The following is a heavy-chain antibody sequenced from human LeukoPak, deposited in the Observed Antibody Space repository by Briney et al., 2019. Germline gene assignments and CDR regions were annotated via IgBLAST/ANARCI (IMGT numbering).Heavy chain of an antibody. V-gene: IGHV1-2*02. Sequence: ASVKVSCKASGYTFTGYYMHWVRQAPGQGLEWMGWINPYSGATNYAQKFQGRVTMTRDTSISTAYMDLSSLKSDDTAVYYCARDISGSYDYWGQGTLVTVSS. CDR1: GYTFTGYY. D-gene: IGHD1-26*01. J-gene: IGHJ4*02. CDR2: INPYSGAT. CDR3: ARDISGSYDY.